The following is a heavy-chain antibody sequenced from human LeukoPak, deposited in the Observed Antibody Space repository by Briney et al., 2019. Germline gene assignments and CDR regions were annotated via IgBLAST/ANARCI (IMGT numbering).Heavy chain of an antibody. CDR3: ARHDDYGGYHYYYYGMDV. CDR1: GGSISSSSYY. Sequence: PSETLSLTCTVSGGSISSSSYYWGWIRQPPGKGLEWIGSIYYSGSTYYNPSLKSRVTISVDTSKNQFSLKLSSVTAADTAVYYCARHDDYGGYHYYYYGMDVWGQGTTVTVSS. J-gene: IGHJ6*02. V-gene: IGHV4-39*01. D-gene: IGHD4-17*01. CDR2: IYYSGST.